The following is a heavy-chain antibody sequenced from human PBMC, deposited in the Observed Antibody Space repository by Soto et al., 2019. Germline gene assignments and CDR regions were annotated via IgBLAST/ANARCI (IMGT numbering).Heavy chain of an antibody. Sequence: PGGSLRLSCAASGFTFDDYAMHWVRQAPGKGLEWVSGISWNSGSIGYADSVKGRFTISRDNAKNSLYLQMNSLRAEDTALYYCAKDSGGEFSSFDYWGQGTLVTVS. CDR1: GFTFDDYA. J-gene: IGHJ4*02. D-gene: IGHD3-16*02. CDR2: ISWNSGSI. CDR3: AKDSGGEFSSFDY. V-gene: IGHV3-9*01.